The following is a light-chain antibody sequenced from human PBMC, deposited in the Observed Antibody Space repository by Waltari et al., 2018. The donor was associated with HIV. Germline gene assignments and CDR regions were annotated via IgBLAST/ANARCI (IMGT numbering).Light chain of an antibody. CDR2: WAS. Sequence: DIVMTQSPDSLAVSLGERATINCKSSQSVLHSANNKNYLAWYQQKPGQPPNLLIYWASPRESGVPDRFSCSGSGSEFTLTSSSLQAEDVAVYYCQQYYNSPLTFGQGTKVEIK. V-gene: IGKV4-1*01. CDR1: QSVLHSANNKNY. J-gene: IGKJ1*01. CDR3: QQYYNSPLT.